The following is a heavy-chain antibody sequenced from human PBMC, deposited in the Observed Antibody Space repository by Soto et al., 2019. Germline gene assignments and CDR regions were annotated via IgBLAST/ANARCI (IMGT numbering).Heavy chain of an antibody. CDR3: AIVDIVATISGWFDP. Sequence: QVQLVQSGAEVKKPGSSVKVSCKASGGTFSSYTISWVRQAPGQGLEWMGRIIPILGIANYAQKFQGRVTITADKSTRTAYMELSSLRSEDTAVYYCAIVDIVATISGWFDPWGQGTLVTVSS. J-gene: IGHJ5*02. D-gene: IGHD5-12*01. CDR1: GGTFSSYT. CDR2: IIPILGIA. V-gene: IGHV1-69*02.